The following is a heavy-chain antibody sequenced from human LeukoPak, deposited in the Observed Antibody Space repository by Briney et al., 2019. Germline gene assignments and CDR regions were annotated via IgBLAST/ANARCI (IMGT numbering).Heavy chain of an antibody. J-gene: IGHJ4*02. Sequence: GGSLRLSCAASGFTLSSYAMSWVRQAPGKGLEWVSAISGSGGSTYYADSVKGRFTISRDNSKNTLYLQMNSLRAEDTAVYYCAKDRRGALRYFDWLLLGFDYWGQGTLVTVSS. CDR2: ISGSGGST. CDR3: AKDRRGALRYFDWLLLGFDY. D-gene: IGHD3-9*01. CDR1: GFTLSSYA. V-gene: IGHV3-23*01.